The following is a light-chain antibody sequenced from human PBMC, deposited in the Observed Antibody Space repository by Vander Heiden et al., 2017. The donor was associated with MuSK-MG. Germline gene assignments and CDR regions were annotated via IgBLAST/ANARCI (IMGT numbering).Light chain of an antibody. CDR2: DVS. CDR1: SSDVGGYNY. CDR3: SSYTSSSTSV. V-gene: IGLV2-14*01. Sequence: QSALTQPASVSGSPGQSITISCTGTSSDVGGYNYVSWYQQHPGKAPKLMFYDVSNRPSGVSNRFSGSKSGNTASLTISGLQAEDEADYYFSSYTSSSTSVFGTGTKVTVL. J-gene: IGLJ1*01.